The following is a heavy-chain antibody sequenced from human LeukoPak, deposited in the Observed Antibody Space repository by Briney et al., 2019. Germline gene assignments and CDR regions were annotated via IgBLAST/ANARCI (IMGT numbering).Heavy chain of an antibody. J-gene: IGHJ4*02. D-gene: IGHD3-9*01. CDR2: ISAYNGNT. CDR1: GYTFTSYG. Sequence: ASVKVSCKASGYTFTSYGISWVRQAPGQGLEWMGWISAYNGNTNYAQKLQGRVTMTTDTSTSTAYMGLRSLRSDDTAVYYCARSRPYYDILTGYYKGDYFDYWGQGTLVTVSS. CDR3: ARSRPYYDILTGYYKGDYFDY. V-gene: IGHV1-18*01.